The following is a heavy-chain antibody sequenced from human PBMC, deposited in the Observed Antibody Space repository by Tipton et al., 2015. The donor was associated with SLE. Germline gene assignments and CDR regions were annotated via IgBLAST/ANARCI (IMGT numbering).Heavy chain of an antibody. J-gene: IGHJ6*03. CDR2: IYTSGST. D-gene: IGHD2-2*01. Sequence: TLSLTCTVSGGSISSYYWSWIRQPAGKGLEWIGRIYTSGSTNYNPSLKSRVTISVDTSKNQFSLKLSSVTAADTAVYYCARRNSYCSSTSCYGGYYYYYMDVWGKGTTVTVSS. CDR1: GGSISSYY. V-gene: IGHV4-4*07. CDR3: ARRNSYCSSTSCYGGYYYYYMDV.